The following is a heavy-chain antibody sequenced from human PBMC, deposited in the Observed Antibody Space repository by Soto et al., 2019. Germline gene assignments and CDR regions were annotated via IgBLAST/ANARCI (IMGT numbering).Heavy chain of an antibody. CDR1: GGSFSGYY. CDR3: ASGLDYYGSGSYWQYYYGMDV. CDR2: INHSGST. Sequence: SETLSLTCAVYGGSFSGYYWSWIRQPPGKGLEWIGEINHSGSTNYNPSLKSRVTISVDTSKNQFSLKLSSVTAADTAVYYCASGLDYYGSGSYWQYYYGMDVWGQGTTVTVSS. D-gene: IGHD3-10*01. V-gene: IGHV4-34*01. J-gene: IGHJ6*02.